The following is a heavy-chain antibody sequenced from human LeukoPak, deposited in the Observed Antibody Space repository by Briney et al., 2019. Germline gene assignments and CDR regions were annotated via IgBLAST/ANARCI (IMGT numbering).Heavy chain of an antibody. Sequence: AGGSLRLSCAASGLTFSGSAMHWVRQASGKGLEWVGCIRSKANSYATAYAASVKGRFTISRDDSKNTAYLQMNSLKTEDTAVYYCTTTLWFGELPPLFDYWGQGTLVTVSS. CDR2: IRSKANSYAT. J-gene: IGHJ4*02. CDR3: TTTLWFGELPPLFDY. D-gene: IGHD3-10*01. CDR1: GLTFSGSA. V-gene: IGHV3-73*01.